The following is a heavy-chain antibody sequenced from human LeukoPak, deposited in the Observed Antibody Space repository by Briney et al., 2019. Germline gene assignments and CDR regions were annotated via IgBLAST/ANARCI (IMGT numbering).Heavy chain of an antibody. CDR3: ARDKWGSGDYERVNDY. D-gene: IGHD7-27*01. J-gene: IGHJ4*02. Sequence: GGSLTLPCAASGFTFSDYLMSWIRQARGEALEWGSYLCSGSYTKYANSVKGRFTISRANAKNSLYLQMNGLRAEDTAVYYCARDKWGSGDYERVNDYWGQGTLVTVSS. V-gene: IGHV3-11*05. CDR2: LCSGSYT. CDR1: GFTFSDYL.